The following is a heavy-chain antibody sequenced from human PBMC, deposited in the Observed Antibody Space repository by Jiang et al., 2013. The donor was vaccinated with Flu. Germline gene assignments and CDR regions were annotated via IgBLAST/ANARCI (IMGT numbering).Heavy chain of an antibody. CDR1: GGSINNDY. V-gene: IGHV4-59*01. CDR3: ARSECSGSICAYYYYGLDV. D-gene: IGHD2-15*01. J-gene: IGHJ6*04. CDR2: IFYSGST. Sequence: EYGSGLVKPSETLSLTCTVSGGSINNDYWSWIRQPPGKGLEWIGYIFYSGSTNYNPSLKTRVSISIDASKNQVSLKLSSVTAADTAVYYCARSECSGSICAYYYYGLDVWGKGTTVTVSS.